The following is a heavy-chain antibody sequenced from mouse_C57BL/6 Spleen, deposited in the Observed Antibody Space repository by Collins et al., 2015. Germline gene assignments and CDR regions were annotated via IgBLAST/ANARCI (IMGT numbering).Heavy chain of an antibody. CDR2: IWGDGST. J-gene: IGHJ4*01. V-gene: IGHV2-6-7*01. Sequence: QVQLKESGPGLVAPSQSLSITCTVSGFSLTGYGVNRVRQPPGKGLEWLGMIWGDGSTDYNSALKSRLSISKDNSKSQVFLKMNSLQTDDTARYYCARDYYAMDYWGQGTSVTVSS. CDR3: ARDYYAMDY. CDR1: GFSLTGYG.